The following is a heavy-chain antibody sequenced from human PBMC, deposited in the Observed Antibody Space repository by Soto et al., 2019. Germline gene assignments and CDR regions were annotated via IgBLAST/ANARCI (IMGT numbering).Heavy chain of an antibody. Sequence: ASVKVSCKASGYTFTSYGISWVRQAPGQGLEWMGWTNPYNGNTNYAQKLQGRVTMTTDTSTSTAYMELRSLRSDDTAVHYCTLNYDIVVLPAAMVFDSWGQGTLVTVSS. D-gene: IGHD2-2*01. J-gene: IGHJ4*02. V-gene: IGHV1-18*01. CDR2: TNPYNGNT. CDR1: GYTFTSYG. CDR3: TLNYDIVVLPAAMVFDS.